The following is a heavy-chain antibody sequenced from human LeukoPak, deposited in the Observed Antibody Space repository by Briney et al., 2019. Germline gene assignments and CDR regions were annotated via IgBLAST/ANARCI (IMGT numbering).Heavy chain of an antibody. J-gene: IGHJ4*02. CDR1: GFAFSSYA. CDR3: ARGSTFDY. V-gene: IGHV4-34*01. Sequence: NPGGSLRLSCAASGFAFSSYAMSWIRQPPGKGLEWIGEINHSGSTNYNPSLKSRVTISVDTSKNQFSLKLSSVTAADTAVYYCARGSTFDYWGQGTLVTVSS. CDR2: INHSGST.